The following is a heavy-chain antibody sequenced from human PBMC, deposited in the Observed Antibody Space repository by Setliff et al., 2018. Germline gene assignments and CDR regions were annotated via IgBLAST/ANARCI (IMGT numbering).Heavy chain of an antibody. D-gene: IGHD6-13*01. CDR3: ARDRDAGTPGRSWFDP. V-gene: IGHV3-21*01. Sequence: PGGSMRLSCAASGFTFSSYSMNWVRQAPGKGLEWGSSISSSSSYIYYADSVKGRFTISRDNAKNSLYLQMNSLSAEDTAVYYCARDRDAGTPGRSWFDPWGQGTLVTVSS. J-gene: IGHJ5*02. CDR2: ISSSSSYI. CDR1: GFTFSSYS.